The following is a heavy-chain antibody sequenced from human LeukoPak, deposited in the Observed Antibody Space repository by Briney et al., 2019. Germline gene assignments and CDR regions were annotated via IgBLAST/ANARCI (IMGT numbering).Heavy chain of an antibody. Sequence: SQTPSLTCINSGDSVSRNTAAWNWIRKSPSRGLQWLGRTYYRSRWYDDYAMSVQSRLTIASDTSKNQFSLELASVTPEDTAVYYCARGTVGMTVALFEFWGQGTLVTVSS. CDR3: ARGTVGMTVALFEF. CDR2: TYYRSRWYD. D-gene: IGHD6-19*01. CDR1: GDSVSRNTAA. J-gene: IGHJ4*01. V-gene: IGHV6-1*01.